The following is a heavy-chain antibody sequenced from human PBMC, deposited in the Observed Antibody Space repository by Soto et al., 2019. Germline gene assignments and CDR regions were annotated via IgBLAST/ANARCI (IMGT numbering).Heavy chain of an antibody. CDR3: AKILSTVTTYYYGMDA. CDR1: GFSFSTYP. D-gene: IGHD4-17*01. Sequence: GGSLRLSCAASGFSFSTYPMVWVRQAPGKRLEAVSSISGSGDKTYYKDSVKGRFTISRDNSKNTVDLQMNSLRPEDTAVYYCAKILSTVTTYYYGMDAWGQGTTVTVSS. J-gene: IGHJ6*02. CDR2: ISGSGDKT. V-gene: IGHV3-23*01.